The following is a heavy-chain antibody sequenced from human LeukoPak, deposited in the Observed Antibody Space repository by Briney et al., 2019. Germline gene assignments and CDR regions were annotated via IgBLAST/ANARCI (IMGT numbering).Heavy chain of an antibody. CDR2: INSDGSST. CDR1: GFTFSSYW. D-gene: IGHD3-10*01. CDR3: ARVHMVRGVILAVHYYYGMDV. V-gene: IGHV3-74*01. Sequence: GGSLRLSCAASGFTFSSYWMHWVRQAPGKGLVWVSRINSDGSSTSYADSVKGRFTISRDNAKNTLYLQMNSLRAEDTAVYYCARVHMVRGVILAVHYYYGMDVWGQGTTVTVSS. J-gene: IGHJ6*02.